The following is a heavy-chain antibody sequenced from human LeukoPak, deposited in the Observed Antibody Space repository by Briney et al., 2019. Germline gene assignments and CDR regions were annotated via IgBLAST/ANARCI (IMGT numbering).Heavy chain of an antibody. CDR1: GFIFYSYA. V-gene: IGHV3-64*01. Sequence: QAGGSLRLSCAASGFIFYSYAMHWVRQAPGRGLEYVSAITSNGGSTFYANSVKGRFTISRDNSKNTLYLQMNSLRAEDTAVYYCAKDIYCGGDCYIRAGDSWGQGTLVTVSS. CDR2: ITSNGGST. D-gene: IGHD2-21*02. CDR3: AKDIYCGGDCYIRAGDS. J-gene: IGHJ4*02.